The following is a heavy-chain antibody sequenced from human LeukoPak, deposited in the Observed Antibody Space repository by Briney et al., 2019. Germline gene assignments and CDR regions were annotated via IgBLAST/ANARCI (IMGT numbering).Heavy chain of an antibody. Sequence: ASVKVSCKASGYTFTGYYMHWVRQAPGQGLEWMGIINPSGGSTSYAQKFQGRVTITRDTSTSTVYMELSSLRSEDTAVYYCARAVSDCSGGSCYPYYYYYMDVWGKGTTVTVSS. J-gene: IGHJ6*03. CDR3: ARAVSDCSGGSCYPYYYYYMDV. D-gene: IGHD2-15*01. CDR2: INPSGGST. V-gene: IGHV1-46*01. CDR1: GYTFTGYY.